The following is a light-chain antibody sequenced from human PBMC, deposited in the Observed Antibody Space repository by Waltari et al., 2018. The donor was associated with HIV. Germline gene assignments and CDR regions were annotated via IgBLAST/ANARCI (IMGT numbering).Light chain of an antibody. CDR1: SSNIGSTS. V-gene: IGLV1-44*01. J-gene: IGLJ2*01. Sequence: QSVLTQPPSASGTPGQGVTLSCSGSSSNIGSTSVNWYRHRPGKAPKVLIYSNNHRPSGVPDRFSGSKSGTSASLAISGLQSEDDADYYCAAWDDSLNGLLFGGGTKLTVL. CDR3: AAWDDSLNGLL. CDR2: SNN.